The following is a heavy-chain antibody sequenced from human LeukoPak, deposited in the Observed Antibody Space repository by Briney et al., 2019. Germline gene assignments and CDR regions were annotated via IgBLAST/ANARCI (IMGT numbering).Heavy chain of an antibody. CDR1: GFTFDAYA. CDR3: VKDMRQQMMSPFDY. J-gene: IGHJ4*02. V-gene: IGHV3-9*01. CDR2: LSWNSVNF. Sequence: QSGGSLRLSCAASGFTFDAYAMHWVRQVPGKDLEWVAGLSWNSVNFAYGDSVKGRFTISRDNAKNSLYLHMNNLRAEDTALYYCVKDMRQQMMSPFDYWGQGTLVTVSS. D-gene: IGHD6-13*01.